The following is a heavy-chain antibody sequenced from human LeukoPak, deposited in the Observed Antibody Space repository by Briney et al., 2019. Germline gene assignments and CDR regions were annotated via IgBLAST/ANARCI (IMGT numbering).Heavy chain of an antibody. CDR1: GFTFSTYG. CDR3: ARENTKNWFDP. CDR2: ISFDGSNK. D-gene: IGHD3-3*01. V-gene: IGHV3-30*03. J-gene: IGHJ5*02. Sequence: GRSLRLSRAASGFTFSTYGMHWVRKAQGKGLEWVAAISFDGSNKYYADSAKGRFTISRDNSKNTLYLQMNSLRAEDTAVYYCARENTKNWFDPWGQGTLVTVSS.